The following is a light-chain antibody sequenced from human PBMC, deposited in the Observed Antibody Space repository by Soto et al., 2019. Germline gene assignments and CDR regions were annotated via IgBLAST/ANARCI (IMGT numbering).Light chain of an antibody. CDR3: QQRSNWPPVT. Sequence: EIVLTQSPATLSLSPGERATLSCRASQSVGSYLAWYQQKHGQAPRLLIYDASNRATGIPARFSGSGSGTDFTLTISSLEPEDFAVYYCQQRSNWPPVTFGQGTKLEIK. CDR2: DAS. J-gene: IGKJ2*01. V-gene: IGKV3-11*01. CDR1: QSVGSY.